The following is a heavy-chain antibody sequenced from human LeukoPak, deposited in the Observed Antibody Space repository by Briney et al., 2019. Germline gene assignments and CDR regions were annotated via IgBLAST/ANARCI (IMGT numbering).Heavy chain of an antibody. Sequence: PGRSLRLSCAASGFTFSSYAMHWVRQAPGKGLEWVAVISYDGSNKYYADSVKGRFTISRDNSKNTLYLQMNSLRAEDTAVYYCARVLRIFGVVIAAYYGMDVWGQGTTVTVSS. V-gene: IGHV3-30-3*01. CDR3: ARVLRIFGVVIAAYYGMDV. CDR1: GFTFSSYA. J-gene: IGHJ6*02. CDR2: ISYDGSNK. D-gene: IGHD3-3*01.